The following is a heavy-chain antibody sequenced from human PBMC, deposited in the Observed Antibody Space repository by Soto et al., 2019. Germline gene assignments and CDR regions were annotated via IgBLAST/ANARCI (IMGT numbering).Heavy chain of an antibody. J-gene: IGHJ4*02. CDR1: GFTFSSYA. D-gene: IGHD3-3*01. Sequence: GGSLRLSCAASGFTFSSYAMSWVRQAPGKGLEWVSAISGSGGSTYYADSVKGRFTISRDNSKNTLYLQMNSLRAEDTAVYYCAKRKGDFWSGYQDFDYWGQGTLVTVSS. CDR2: ISGSGGST. CDR3: AKRKGDFWSGYQDFDY. V-gene: IGHV3-23*01.